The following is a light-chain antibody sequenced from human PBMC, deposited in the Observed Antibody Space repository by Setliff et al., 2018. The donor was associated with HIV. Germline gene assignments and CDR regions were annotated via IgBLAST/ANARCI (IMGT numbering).Light chain of an antibody. Sequence: FMLTQPHSVSESPGKTVTISCTRSSGSIASNYVQWYQQRPGSSPTTVIYEDKQRPSGVPDRFSGSLDSSSNSASLTISGLKTEDEADYYCQSYGSDIVIFGGGTQLTVL. J-gene: IGLJ2*01. CDR2: EDK. V-gene: IGLV6-57*01. CDR1: SGSIASNY. CDR3: QSYGSDIVI.